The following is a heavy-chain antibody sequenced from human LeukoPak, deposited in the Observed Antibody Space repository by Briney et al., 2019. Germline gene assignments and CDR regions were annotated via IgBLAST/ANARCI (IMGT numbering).Heavy chain of an antibody. Sequence: GGSLRLSCAASGFTFNSYAMTWVRQTPGKGLEWVGRIKSKTDGGTTDYAAPVKGRFTISRDDSQNTLYLQMNSLKTDDTALYYCTTRVRYCGGDCYPLDYWGQGTLVTVSS. D-gene: IGHD2-21*02. CDR3: TTRVRYCGGDCYPLDY. V-gene: IGHV3-15*01. J-gene: IGHJ4*02. CDR2: IKSKTDGGTT. CDR1: GFTFNSYA.